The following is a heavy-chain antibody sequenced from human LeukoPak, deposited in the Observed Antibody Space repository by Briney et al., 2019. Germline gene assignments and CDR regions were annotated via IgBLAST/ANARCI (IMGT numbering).Heavy chain of an antibody. J-gene: IGHJ4*02. CDR2: IYSGGST. CDR3: ARGGGSDWSYYFDY. CDR1: GFTFSSYA. Sequence: GGSLRLSCAASGFTFSSYAMSWVRQAPGKGLEWVSVIYSGGSTYYADSVKGRFTISRDNSKNTLYLQMNSLRAEDTAVYYCARGGGSDWSYYFDYWGQGTLVTVSS. V-gene: IGHV3-23*03. D-gene: IGHD6-19*01.